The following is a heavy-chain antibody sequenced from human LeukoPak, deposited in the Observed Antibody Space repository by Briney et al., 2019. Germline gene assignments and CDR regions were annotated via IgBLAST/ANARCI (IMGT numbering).Heavy chain of an antibody. CDR2: ISYDGSNK. J-gene: IGHJ2*01. CDR3: AKARMNWYFDL. CDR1: GFTFSSYG. Sequence: GRSLRLSCAASGFTFSSYGMHWVRQAPGKGLEWVAVISYDGSNKYYADSVKGRFTISRDNSKNTLYLQMNSLRAEDTAVYYCAKARMNWYFDLWGRGTLVTVSS. D-gene: IGHD2/OR15-2a*01. V-gene: IGHV3-30*18.